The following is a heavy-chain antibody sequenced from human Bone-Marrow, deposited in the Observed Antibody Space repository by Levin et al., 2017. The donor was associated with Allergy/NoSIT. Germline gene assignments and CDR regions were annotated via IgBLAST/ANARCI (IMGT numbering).Heavy chain of an antibody. CDR3: ARSLGGAYGSGSYMFDH. D-gene: IGHD3-10*01. CDR1: SYSISSGFF. Sequence: ESLKISCAVSSYSISSGFFWGWIRQSPGKGLEWLGSVSHRGNTYYNPSLKSRVTISLDTSKNQFSLKLNSVTAADTAVYYCARSLGGAYGSGSYMFDHWGQGTLVTVSS. J-gene: IGHJ4*02. V-gene: IGHV4-38-2*01. CDR2: VSHRGNT.